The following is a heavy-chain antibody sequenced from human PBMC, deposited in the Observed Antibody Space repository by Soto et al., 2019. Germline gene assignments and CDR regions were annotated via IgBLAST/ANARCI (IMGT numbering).Heavy chain of an antibody. Sequence: QVQLQESGPGLVKPSETLSLTCTVSGGSISGGVHSWSWIRQPPGKGLEWIGHIFDSGSTYYNPSLKSRLIISVDTSKNQFSLRLSSVTAADTAVYYCAREIMPLTNDWSFDLWGRGTLVTVSS. CDR1: GGSISGGVHS. V-gene: IGHV4-30-4*01. CDR3: AREIMPLTNDWSFDL. CDR2: IFDSGST. D-gene: IGHD2-8*01. J-gene: IGHJ2*01.